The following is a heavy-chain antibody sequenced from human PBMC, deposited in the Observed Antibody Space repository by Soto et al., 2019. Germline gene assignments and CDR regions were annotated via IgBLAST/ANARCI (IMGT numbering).Heavy chain of an antibody. CDR2: INHNGAA. J-gene: IGHJ4*02. CDR3: AIGLTPSVEVTANRPFDH. D-gene: IGHD2-21*02. V-gene: IGHV4-34*01. CDR1: GGSFSVYQ. Sequence: SETLSLTCAVYGGSFSVYQWTWIRQSPGKGLEWIGEINHNGAANHNPSLKSRVTISVDTSKNQFSLKLSFVTAADTAVYDCAIGLTPSVEVTANRPFDHWGQGILVTVSS.